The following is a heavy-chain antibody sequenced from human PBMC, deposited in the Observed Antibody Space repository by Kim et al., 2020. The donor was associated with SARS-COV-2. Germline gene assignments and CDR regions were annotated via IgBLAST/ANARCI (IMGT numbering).Heavy chain of an antibody. D-gene: IGHD5-12*01. J-gene: IGHJ5*02. CDR3: SGYGRWFDP. CDR2: IYHSGST. Sequence: SETLSLTCAVSGGSISSSNWWSWVRQPPGKGLECIGEIYHSGSTNYNPSLKSRVTISVDKSKNQFSLKLSSVTAADTAVYLCSGYGRWFDPWGQGTLVTVSS. V-gene: IGHV4-4*02. CDR1: GGSISSSNW.